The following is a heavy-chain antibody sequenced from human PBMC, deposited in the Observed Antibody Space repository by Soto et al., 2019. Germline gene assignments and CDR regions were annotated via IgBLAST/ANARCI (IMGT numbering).Heavy chain of an antibody. CDR1: SGSISSSNW. CDR2: IYHSGST. D-gene: IGHD3-10*01. Sequence: QVQLQESGPGLVKPSGTLSLTCAVSSGSISSSNWWSWVRQPPGKGLEWIGEIYHSGSTNYNPSLKSRVTISVDKSKNQFSLKLSSVTAADTAVYYCATGSRAYGSGSKNYFDYWGQGTLVTVSS. J-gene: IGHJ4*02. V-gene: IGHV4-4*02. CDR3: ATGSRAYGSGSKNYFDY.